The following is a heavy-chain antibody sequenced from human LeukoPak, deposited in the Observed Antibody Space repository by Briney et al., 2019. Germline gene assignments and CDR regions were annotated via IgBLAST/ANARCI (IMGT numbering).Heavy chain of an antibody. D-gene: IGHD6-13*01. J-gene: IGHJ6*03. Sequence: ASVKVSCKASGYTFTSYDINWVRQATGQGLEWMGWMNPNSGNTGYAQKFQDRVTITRNTSISTAYMELSSLRSEDTAVYYCARAAHSSSWYDLHYYYMDVWGKGTTVTVSS. CDR3: ARAAHSSSWYDLHYYYMDV. CDR2: MNPNSGNT. V-gene: IGHV1-8*03. CDR1: GYTFTSYD.